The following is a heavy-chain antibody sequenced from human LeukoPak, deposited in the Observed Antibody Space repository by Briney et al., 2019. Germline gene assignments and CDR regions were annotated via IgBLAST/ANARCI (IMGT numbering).Heavy chain of an antibody. V-gene: IGHV3-30*18. J-gene: IGHJ4*02. CDR1: GFTFSSYG. CDR2: ISYDGSNK. D-gene: IGHD2-2*01. Sequence: GRSLRLSCAASGFTFSSYGMHWVRQAPGKGLEWVAVISYDGSNKYYADSVKGRFTISRDNSKNTLYLQMNSLRAEDTAVYYCAKLGTRAPFDYWGQGTLVTDSS. CDR3: AKLGTRAPFDY.